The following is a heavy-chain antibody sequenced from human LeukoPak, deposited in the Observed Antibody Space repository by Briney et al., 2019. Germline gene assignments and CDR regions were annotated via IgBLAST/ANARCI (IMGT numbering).Heavy chain of an antibody. CDR3: ARFVWFGESDY. V-gene: IGHV4-61*08. CDR2: IYYSGST. Sequence: SETLSLTCTVSGGSISSGDYYWSWIRQPPGKGLEWIGYIYYSGSTNYNPSLKSRVTISVDTSKNQFSLKLSSVTAADTAVYYCARFVWFGESDYWGQGTLVTVSS. D-gene: IGHD3-10*01. CDR1: GGSISSGDYY. J-gene: IGHJ4*02.